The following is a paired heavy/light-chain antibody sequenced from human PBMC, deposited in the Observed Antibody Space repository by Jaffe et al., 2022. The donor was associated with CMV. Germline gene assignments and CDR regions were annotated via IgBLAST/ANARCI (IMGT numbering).Light chain of an antibody. CDR1: QSVNSNY. CDR2: GAS. J-gene: IGKJ2*01. V-gene: IGKV3-20*01. Sequence: EIVLTQSPGTLSLSPGERATLSCGASQSVNSNYLAWYQQKPGQAPRLLIYGASTRATGIPDRFSGSGSGTDFTLTINRLEPEDFAVYFCQHYGSSPPRYTFGQGTKLEIK. CDR3: QHYGSSPPRYT.
Heavy chain of an antibody. D-gene: IGHD6-13*01. CDR3: ARDSKNSPQPWSRGIGPDPVYSSNYYNTYYYNMDV. J-gene: IGHJ6*03. CDR2: IIPIIDTT. Sequence: QLQLVQSGAEVKKPGSSVTVSCRASGGTFSRNVISWVRQAPGQGLEWMGRIIPIIDTTDYAQKFQGRVAISADKSTSTAYMELRGLTSEDTAVYFCARDSKNSPQPWSRGIGPDPVYSSNYYNTYYYNMDVWGKGTTVIVSS. V-gene: IGHV1-69*04. CDR1: GGTFSRNV.